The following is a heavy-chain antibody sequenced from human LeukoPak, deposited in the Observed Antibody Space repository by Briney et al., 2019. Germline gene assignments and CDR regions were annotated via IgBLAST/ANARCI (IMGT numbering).Heavy chain of an antibody. V-gene: IGHV3-53*01. CDR3: ARGTYDPSPYYYYYYMDV. CDR1: GFTVSSNY. D-gene: IGHD3-22*01. Sequence: GGSLRLSCAASGFTVSSNYMSWVRRAPGKGLEWVSVIYSGGSTYYADSVKGRFTISRDNSKNTLYLQMNSLRAEDTAVYYCARGTYDPSPYYYYYYMDVWGKGTTVTVSS. CDR2: IYSGGST. J-gene: IGHJ6*03.